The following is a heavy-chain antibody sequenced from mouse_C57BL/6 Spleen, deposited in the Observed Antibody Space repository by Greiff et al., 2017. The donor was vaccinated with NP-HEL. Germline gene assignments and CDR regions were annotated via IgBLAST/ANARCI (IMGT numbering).Heavy chain of an antibody. CDR1: GFTFSSYA. J-gene: IGHJ3*01. CDR3: ARKDSSVGTPFAY. D-gene: IGHD3-2*02. Sequence: EVQRVESGGGLVKPGGSLKLSCAASGFTFSSYAMSWVRQTPEKRLEWVATISDGGSYTYYPDNVKGRFTISRDNAKNNLYLQMSHLKSEDTAMYYCARKDSSVGTPFAYWGQGTLVTVSA. CDR2: ISDGGSYT. V-gene: IGHV5-4*01.